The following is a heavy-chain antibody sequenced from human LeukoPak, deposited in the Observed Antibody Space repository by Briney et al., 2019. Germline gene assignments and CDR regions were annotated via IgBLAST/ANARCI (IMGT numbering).Heavy chain of an antibody. D-gene: IGHD2-2*01. CDR2: ISGSGGST. J-gene: IGHJ6*02. Sequence: GGSLRLSCAASGFTFSSYAMSWVRQAPGKGLEWVSAISGSGGSTYYADSVKGRFTISRDNSKNTLYLQMNSLRAEDTAVYYFAKVRDIVVVPAAIRSYGMDVWGQGTTVTVSS. V-gene: IGHV3-23*01. CDR1: GFTFSSYA. CDR3: AKVRDIVVVPAAIRSYGMDV.